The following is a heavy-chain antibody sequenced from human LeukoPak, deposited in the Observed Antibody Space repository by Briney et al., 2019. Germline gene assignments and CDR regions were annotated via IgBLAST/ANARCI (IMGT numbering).Heavy chain of an antibody. CDR1: GGSISSGSCY. CDR2: IYTSGST. CDR3: ARGIVLMVYAPDYMDV. D-gene: IGHD2-8*01. Sequence: SETLSLTCTVSGGSISSGSCYWSWIRQPAGKGLEWIGRIYTSGSTNYNPSLKSRVTISVDTSKNQFSLKLSSVTAADTAVYYCARGIVLMVYAPDYMDVWGKGTTVTVSS. J-gene: IGHJ6*03. V-gene: IGHV4-61*02.